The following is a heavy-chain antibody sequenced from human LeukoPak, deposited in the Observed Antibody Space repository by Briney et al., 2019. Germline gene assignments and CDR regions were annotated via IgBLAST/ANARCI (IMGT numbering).Heavy chain of an antibody. Sequence: GGSLRLSCAASGVTLSTYAMSWARQAPGKGLEWVSGISSSGSGDNTYYADSVKGRFTISRDSSKNTLFLHMNTLRAEDTAIYYCAKDCTVGASHWYFDLWGCGTLVTVSS. CDR3: AKDCTVGASHWYFDL. J-gene: IGHJ2*01. CDR1: GVTLSTYA. V-gene: IGHV3-23*01. D-gene: IGHD1-26*01. CDR2: ISSSGSGDNT.